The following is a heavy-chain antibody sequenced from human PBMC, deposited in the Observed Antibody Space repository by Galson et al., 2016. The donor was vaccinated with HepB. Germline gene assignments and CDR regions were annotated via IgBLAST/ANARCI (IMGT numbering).Heavy chain of an antibody. V-gene: IGHV3-33*01. Sequence: SLRLSCAASGFTFSSYGMHWVRQAPGKGLEWVAVIWHDGSIKFYADSVKGRFTISRDNSKNTLYLRMNSLRAEETAVYYCAREPGFGAYYYYGMDVWGQGTTVTVSS. CDR2: IWHDGSIK. CDR3: AREPGFGAYYYYGMDV. D-gene: IGHD3-10*01. J-gene: IGHJ6*02. CDR1: GFTFSSYG.